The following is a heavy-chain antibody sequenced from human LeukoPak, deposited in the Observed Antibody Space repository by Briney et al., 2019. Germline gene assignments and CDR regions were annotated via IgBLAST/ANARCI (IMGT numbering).Heavy chain of an antibody. V-gene: IGHV3-66*01. Sequence: GGSLRLSCAASGFTVSSNYMSWVGQAPGKGLEWVSVIYSGGSTYYADSVKGRFTISRDNSKNTLYLQMNSLRAEDTAVYYCVSPILELIPSHATDYWGQGTLVTVSS. CDR2: IYSGGST. J-gene: IGHJ4*02. CDR3: VSPILELIPSHATDY. CDR1: GFTVSSNY. D-gene: IGHD1-26*01.